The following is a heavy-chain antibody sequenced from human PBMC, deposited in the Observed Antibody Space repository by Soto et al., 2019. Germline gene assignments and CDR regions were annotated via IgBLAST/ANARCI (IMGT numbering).Heavy chain of an antibody. CDR2: IIPLFGTT. CDR3: ARPRSHYYDRSAERAFDI. V-gene: IGHV1-69*13. J-gene: IGHJ3*02. Sequence: SVKVSCKASGGTFNNYAISWVRQAPGQGLEWMGGIIPLFGTTNYAQKFQGRVTITADESTSTAYMELSSLRSEDTAFYYCARPRSHYYDRSAERAFDIWGQGXMVTVSS. CDR1: GGTFNNYA. D-gene: IGHD3-22*01.